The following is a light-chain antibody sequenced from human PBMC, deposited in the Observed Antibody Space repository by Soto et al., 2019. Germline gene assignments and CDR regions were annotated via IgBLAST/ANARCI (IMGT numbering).Light chain of an antibody. V-gene: IGKV1-9*01. CDR3: QQRKSFPLS. CDR2: AAS. CDR1: QGISSS. Sequence: IQLTQSPSSLSASVGDRVTITCRASQGISSSLAWYQQQPGKAPKLLIYAASTLQSGVPSRFSGSGSGTDFTLTISSLEPEDFAVYYCQQRKSFPLSFGGGTTVEIK. J-gene: IGKJ4*01.